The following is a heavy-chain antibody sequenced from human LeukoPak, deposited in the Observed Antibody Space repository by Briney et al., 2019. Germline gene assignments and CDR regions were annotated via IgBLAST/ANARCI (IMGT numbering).Heavy chain of an antibody. V-gene: IGHV3-30-3*01. D-gene: IGHD5-18*01. Sequence: GGSLRLSCAASGFTFSSYAMHWVRQAPGKGLEWVAVISYDGSNKYYADSVKGRFTISRDNSKNTLYLQMNSLRAEDTAAYYCARSQAMANWFDPWGQGTLVTVSS. CDR3: ARSQAMANWFDP. CDR2: ISYDGSNK. CDR1: GFTFSSYA. J-gene: IGHJ5*02.